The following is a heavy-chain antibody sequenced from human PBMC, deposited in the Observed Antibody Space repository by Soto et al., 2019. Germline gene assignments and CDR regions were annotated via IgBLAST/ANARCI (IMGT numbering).Heavy chain of an antibody. CDR2: MNPNSGNT. D-gene: IGHD3-10*01. CDR3: ARGATNYYGSGSYYNADNDY. CDR1: GYTFTSYD. Sequence: ASVKVSCKASGYTFTSYDINWVRQATGQGLEWMGWMNPNSGNTGYAQKFQGRVTMTRNTSISTAYMELSSLRSEDTAVYYCARGATNYYGSGSYYNADNDYWGQGTLVTVSS. J-gene: IGHJ4*02. V-gene: IGHV1-8*01.